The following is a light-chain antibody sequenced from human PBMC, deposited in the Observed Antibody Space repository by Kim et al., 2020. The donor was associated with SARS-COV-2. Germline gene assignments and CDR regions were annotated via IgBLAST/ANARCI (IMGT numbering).Light chain of an antibody. CDR2: GTS. CDR1: QSVRSNY. Sequence: SPGERATLSCRASQSVRSNYLAWYQQKPGQAPRLLIFGTSTRATGIPDRFSGSGSGTDFTLTINGLGPEDFAVYYCQQYGTSPKTFGQGTKVDIK. CDR3: QQYGTSPKT. J-gene: IGKJ1*01. V-gene: IGKV3-20*01.